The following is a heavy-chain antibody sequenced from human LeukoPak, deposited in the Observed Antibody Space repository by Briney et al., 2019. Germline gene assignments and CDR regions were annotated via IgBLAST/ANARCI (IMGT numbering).Heavy chain of an antibody. Sequence: SETLSLTCAVSGGSISSGGYSWSWIRQPPGKGLEWIGYIYYGGSTYYNPSLKSRVTISVDTSKNQFSLKLSSVTAADTAVYYCARGPYEYEGAFDIWGQGTMVTVSS. J-gene: IGHJ3*02. CDR2: IYYGGST. D-gene: IGHD3-22*01. CDR3: ARGPYEYEGAFDI. V-gene: IGHV4-30-4*07. CDR1: GGSISSGGYS.